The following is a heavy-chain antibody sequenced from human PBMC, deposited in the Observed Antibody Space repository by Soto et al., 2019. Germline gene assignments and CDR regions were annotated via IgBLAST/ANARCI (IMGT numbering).Heavy chain of an antibody. CDR1: GFSLSTSGVG. V-gene: IGHV2-5*01. D-gene: IGHD2-2*01. CDR2: IYWNDDK. CDR3: AHRRPHARNDCYYGMDV. Sequence: SGPTLVKPTQTLTLTCTFSGFSLSTSGVGVGWIRQPPGKALEWLALIYWNDDKRYSPSLKSRLTITKDTSKNQVVLTMTNMAPVDTATYDCAHRRPHARNDCYYGMDVWGQGTTVTVSS. J-gene: IGHJ6*02.